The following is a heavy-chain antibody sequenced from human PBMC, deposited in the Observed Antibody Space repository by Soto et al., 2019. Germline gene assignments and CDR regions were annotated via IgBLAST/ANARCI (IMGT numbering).Heavy chain of an antibody. CDR2: IYYSGST. CDR1: GGSISSSSYY. Sequence: SETLSLTCTVSGGSISSSSYYWGWIRQPPGKGLEWIGSIYYSGSTYYNPSLXXRVTIXVDTSKNQFSLKLXSVTAXXXXVXXXXXXXXXXXXGGSCPLWFDPWGQGTLVTVSS. V-gene: IGHV4-39*01. J-gene: IGHJ5*02. D-gene: IGHD2-15*01. CDR3: XXXXXXXXXGGSCPLWFDP.